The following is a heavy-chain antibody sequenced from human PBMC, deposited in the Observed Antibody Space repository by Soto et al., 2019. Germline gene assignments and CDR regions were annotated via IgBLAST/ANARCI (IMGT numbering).Heavy chain of an antibody. Sequence: QVQLVESGGGVVQPGRSLRLSCAASGFTFSSYGMHWVRQAPDKGLEWVAVIWYDGSNKYYADSVKGRFTISRDNSKNTLYLQVNSLRAEDTAVYYCASEYCSGGRCYYYGMDVWGQGTTVTVSS. V-gene: IGHV3-33*01. D-gene: IGHD2-15*01. J-gene: IGHJ6*02. CDR2: IWYDGSNK. CDR3: ASEYCSGGRCYYYGMDV. CDR1: GFTFSSYG.